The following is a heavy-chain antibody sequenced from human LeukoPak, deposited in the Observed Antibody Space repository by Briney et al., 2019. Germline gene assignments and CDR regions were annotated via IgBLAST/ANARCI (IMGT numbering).Heavy chain of an antibody. Sequence: GGSLRLSCAASGFTFSNSALNWVRQAPGKGLEWVSTIANSGDNTYYADSVKGRFTISRDNFRNTLYLQMNSLRAEDTAVYCVKSAGKDGYRDSFDMWGQGTVVTVSS. CDR2: IANSGDNT. D-gene: IGHD5-24*01. CDR3: KSAGKDGYRDSFDM. V-gene: IGHV3-23*01. J-gene: IGHJ3*02. CDR1: GFTFSNSA.